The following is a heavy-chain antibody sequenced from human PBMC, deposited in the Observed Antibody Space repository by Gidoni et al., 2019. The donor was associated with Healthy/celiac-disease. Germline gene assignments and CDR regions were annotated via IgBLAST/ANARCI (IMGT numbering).Heavy chain of an antibody. CDR2: ISWNSGSI. J-gene: IGHJ4*02. Sequence: EVQLVESGGGLVQPGRSLRLSCAASGFTFDDYSMHWVRQAPGKGLEWVSGISWNSGSIGYADSVKGRFTISRDNAKNSLYLQMNSLRAEDTALYYCAKDIYYDSSGYYNYFDYWGQGTLVTVSS. CDR3: AKDIYYDSSGYYNYFDY. V-gene: IGHV3-9*01. D-gene: IGHD3-22*01. CDR1: GFTFDDYS.